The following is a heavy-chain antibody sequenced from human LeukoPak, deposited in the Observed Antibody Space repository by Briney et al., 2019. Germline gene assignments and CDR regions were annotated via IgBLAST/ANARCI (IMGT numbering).Heavy chain of an antibody. J-gene: IGHJ4*02. V-gene: IGHV3-21*01. CDR3: ARWFDCSGGSCYVENN. Sequence: GGSLRLSCAASGFTFSSFSMNWVRQAPGKGLERVSSISSFSSYIYYADSVKGRFTISRDNAKNSLYLQMNSLRAEDTAMYYCARWFDCSGGSCYVENNWGQGTLVTVSS. D-gene: IGHD2-15*01. CDR2: ISSFSSYI. CDR1: GFTFSSFS.